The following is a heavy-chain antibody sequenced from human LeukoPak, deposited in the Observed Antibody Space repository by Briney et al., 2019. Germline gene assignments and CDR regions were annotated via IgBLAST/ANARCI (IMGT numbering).Heavy chain of an antibody. CDR1: GGSTSSYY. Sequence: PSETLSLTCTVSGGSTSSYYWSWIRQPPGKGLEWIGYIYYSGSTNYNPSLKSRVTISVDKSKNQFSLRLISVTAADTAVYYCASYSSGYYHPAYFDYWGQGTLVTVSS. CDR3: ASYSSGYYHPAYFDY. J-gene: IGHJ4*02. CDR2: IYYSGST. D-gene: IGHD3-22*01. V-gene: IGHV4-59*12.